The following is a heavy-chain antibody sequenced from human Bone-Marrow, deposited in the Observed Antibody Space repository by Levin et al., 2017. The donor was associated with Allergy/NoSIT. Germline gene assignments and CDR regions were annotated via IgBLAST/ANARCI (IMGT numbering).Heavy chain of an antibody. Sequence: ESGPTLVKPTQTLTLTCTFSGFSLSSSGVGVGWIRQPPGKTLEWLTLIYWDDDKRYNPSLKSRLSITKDTSKNQVVLTMTNMDPVDTATYYCAHFRGSATYPFYYYYGMHVWGRGTTVTVSS. V-gene: IGHV2-5*02. D-gene: IGHD2/OR15-2a*01. CDR1: GFSLSSSGVG. CDR3: AHFRGSATYPFYYYYGMHV. J-gene: IGHJ6*02. CDR2: IYWDDDK.